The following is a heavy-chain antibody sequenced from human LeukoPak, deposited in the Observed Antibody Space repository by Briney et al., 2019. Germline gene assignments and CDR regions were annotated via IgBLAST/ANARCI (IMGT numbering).Heavy chain of an antibody. Sequence: GGSLRLSCEASGFTFSSYWMNWARQAPGKGLEWVASINHNGNVNYYVDSVKGRFAISRDNAKNSLYLQMSNLRAEDTAVYFCARGGGLDVWGQGATVTVSS. CDR3: ARGGGLDV. CDR2: INHNGNVN. V-gene: IGHV3-7*03. D-gene: IGHD3-16*01. J-gene: IGHJ6*02. CDR1: GFTFSSYW.